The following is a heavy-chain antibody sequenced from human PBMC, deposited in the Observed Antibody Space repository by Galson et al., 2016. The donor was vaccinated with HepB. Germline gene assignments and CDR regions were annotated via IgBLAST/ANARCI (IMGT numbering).Heavy chain of an antibody. V-gene: IGHV3-64D*06. J-gene: IGHJ4*02. D-gene: IGHD1-1*01. Sequence: SLRLSCAASGFTFSTYVIHWVRQAPGKGPEYVGDTKYYAESVKGRFTISRDNSKNTLHLQMSSLRTEDTAVYYCVRGTTGTPGLESWGQGTLVTVSS. CDR1: GFTFSTYV. CDR2: GDTK. CDR3: VRGTTGTPGLES.